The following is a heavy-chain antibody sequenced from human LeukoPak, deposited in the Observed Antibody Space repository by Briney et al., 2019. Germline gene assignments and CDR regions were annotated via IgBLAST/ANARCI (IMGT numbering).Heavy chain of an antibody. Sequence: SVKVSCKASGGTFSSYAISWVRQAPGQGLEWMGGIIPIFGTANYAQKFQGRVTITADESTSTAYMELSSLRSEDTAVYYCARDPDHYDFWSGYGAFDIWGQGTMVTVSS. CDR1: GGTFSSYA. CDR3: ARDPDHYDFWSGYGAFDI. D-gene: IGHD3-3*01. CDR2: IIPIFGTA. V-gene: IGHV1-69*13. J-gene: IGHJ3*02.